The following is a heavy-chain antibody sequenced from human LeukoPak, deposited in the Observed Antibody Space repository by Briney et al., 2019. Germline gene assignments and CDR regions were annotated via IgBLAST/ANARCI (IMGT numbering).Heavy chain of an antibody. J-gene: IGHJ4*02. Sequence: SETLSLTCTVSGGSISSYYWSWIRQPPGKGLEWIGYIYYSGSTNYNPSLKSRVTISVDTSKNQFSLNLNSVTAADTAVYYCARERDGSGTQRGLDYWGQGTLVSVSS. CDR3: ARERDGSGTQRGLDY. CDR2: IYYSGST. D-gene: IGHD3-10*01. CDR1: GGSISSYY. V-gene: IGHV4-59*12.